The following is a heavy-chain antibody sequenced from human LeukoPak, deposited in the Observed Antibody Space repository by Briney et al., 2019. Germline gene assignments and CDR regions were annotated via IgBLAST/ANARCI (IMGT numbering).Heavy chain of an antibody. CDR1: GFTFSSYA. CDR3: ARISYDSSGYYDN. V-gene: IGHV3-23*01. D-gene: IGHD3-22*01. J-gene: IGHJ4*02. CDR2: ISGSGGST. Sequence: GGSLRLSCAASGFTFSSYAMSWVRQAPGKGLEWVSAISGSGGSTYYADSVKGRFTISRDNAKNTLYLQMNSLRAEDTAVYYCARISYDSSGYYDNWGQGTLVTVSS.